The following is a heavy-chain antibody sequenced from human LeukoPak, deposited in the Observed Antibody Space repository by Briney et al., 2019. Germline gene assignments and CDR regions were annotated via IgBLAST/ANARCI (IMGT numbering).Heavy chain of an antibody. CDR1: GFTFSSYA. CDR3: ARDRTTFYDFWSGYSGGFDY. V-gene: IGHV3-30-3*01. D-gene: IGHD3-3*01. J-gene: IGHJ4*02. Sequence: GGSLRLSCAASGFTFSSYAMHWVRQAPGKGLEWVAVISYDGSNKYYADSVKGRFTISRDNSKNTLYLQMNSLRAEDTAVYYCARDRTTFYDFWSGYSGGFDYWGQGTLVTVSS. CDR2: ISYDGSNK.